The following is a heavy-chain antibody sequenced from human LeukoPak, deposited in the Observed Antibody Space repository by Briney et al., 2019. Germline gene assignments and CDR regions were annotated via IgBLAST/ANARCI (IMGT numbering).Heavy chain of an antibody. Sequence: SETLSLTCTVSGGSISSSSYYWGWIRQPPGKGLEWIGSIYYSGSTYYNPSLKSRVTISVDTSKNQFSLKLSSVTAADTAVYYCARPYGDYGYWFDPWGQGTLVTVSS. J-gene: IGHJ5*02. D-gene: IGHD4-17*01. CDR1: GGSISSSSYY. V-gene: IGHV4-39*01. CDR3: ARPYGDYGYWFDP. CDR2: IYYSGST.